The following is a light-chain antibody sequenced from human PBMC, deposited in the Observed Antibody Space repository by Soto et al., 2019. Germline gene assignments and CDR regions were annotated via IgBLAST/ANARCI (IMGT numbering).Light chain of an antibody. CDR3: QQYGSRAT. J-gene: IGKJ2*01. Sequence: EIVLTQSPGTLSLSPGERATLSCRASQSVSSSYLAWYQQKPGQAPRLLIYGASSRATGIPDRFSGSGSGTDFTLTISRLEPEDFAVYYCQQYGSRATFGQGTKLEIK. CDR2: GAS. V-gene: IGKV3-20*01. CDR1: QSVSSSY.